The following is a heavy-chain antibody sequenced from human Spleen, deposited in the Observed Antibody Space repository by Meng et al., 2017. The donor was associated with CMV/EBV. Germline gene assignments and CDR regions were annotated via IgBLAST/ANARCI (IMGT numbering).Heavy chain of an antibody. J-gene: IGHJ3*01. CDR3: ARGDYYDSNSSPVALDV. V-gene: IGHV4-59*01. CDR1: GNSISRCF. Sequence: ESLKISCTISGNSISRCFWNWIRQSPGRGLEWIGYMNYRGTTNYNPSLKSRVTMSMDTSNHQFSLMLSSVTAADTAVYYCARGDYYDSNSSPVALDVWGRGARVTVSS. CDR2: MNYRGTT. D-gene: IGHD3-3*01.